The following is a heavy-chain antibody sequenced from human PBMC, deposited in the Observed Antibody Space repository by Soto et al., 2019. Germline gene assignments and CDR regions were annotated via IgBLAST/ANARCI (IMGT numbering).Heavy chain of an antibody. Sequence: EVQLVESGGGLEQPGRSLRLSCAASGFSFDDFAMHWVRQAPGKGLEWVSGLSWNGGYIAYADSVKGRFTISGDNAKNSLYLHMSSLRVEDTALYYCVKDRDYFDSSGYFDYWGQGTLVTVSS. CDR2: LSWNGGYI. D-gene: IGHD3-22*01. V-gene: IGHV3-9*01. CDR1: GFSFDDFA. J-gene: IGHJ4*02. CDR3: VKDRDYFDSSGYFDY.